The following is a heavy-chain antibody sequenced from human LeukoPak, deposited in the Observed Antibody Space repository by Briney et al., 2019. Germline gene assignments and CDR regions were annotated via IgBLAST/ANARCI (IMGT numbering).Heavy chain of an antibody. Sequence: PSETLSLTCTVSGGSISSYYWSWIRQPPGKGLEWIGYICTSGSTNYNPSLKSRVTISVDTSKNQFSLKLSSVTAADTAVYYCARHLTEMATLFDYWGQGTLVTVSS. J-gene: IGHJ4*02. D-gene: IGHD5-24*01. CDR1: GGSISSYY. CDR3: ARHLTEMATLFDY. V-gene: IGHV4-4*09. CDR2: ICTSGST.